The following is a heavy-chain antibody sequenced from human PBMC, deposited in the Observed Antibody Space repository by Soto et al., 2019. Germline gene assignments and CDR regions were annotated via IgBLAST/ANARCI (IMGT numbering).Heavy chain of an antibody. CDR2: IYYSGST. Sequence: SETLSLTCTVSGGSISSGGYYWSWIRQHPGKGLEWIGYIYYSGSTYYNPSLKSRVTISVDTSKNQFSLKLSSVTAADAAVYYCARENSGYLIDYWGQGTLVTVSS. CDR1: GGSISSGGYY. D-gene: IGHD5-12*01. J-gene: IGHJ4*02. CDR3: ARENSGYLIDY. V-gene: IGHV4-31*03.